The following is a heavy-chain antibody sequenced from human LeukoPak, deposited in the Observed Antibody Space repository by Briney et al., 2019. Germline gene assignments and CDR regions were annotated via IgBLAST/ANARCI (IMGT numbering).Heavy chain of an antibody. D-gene: IGHD3-22*01. V-gene: IGHV1-18*01. CDR2: ISAYNGNT. CDR3: ARDPHYYYDSSGYADY. Sequence: GALVKVSCKASGYTFTSYGISWVRQAPGQGLEWMGWISAYNGNTNYAQKLQGRVTMTTDTSTSTAYMELRSLRSDDTAVYYCARDPHYYYDSSGYADYWGQGTLVTVSS. CDR1: GYTFTSYG. J-gene: IGHJ4*02.